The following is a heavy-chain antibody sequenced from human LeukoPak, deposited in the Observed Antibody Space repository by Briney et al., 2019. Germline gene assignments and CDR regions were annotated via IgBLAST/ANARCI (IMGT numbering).Heavy chain of an antibody. CDR2: ISGSGDTT. CDR3: AKEPLYYY. V-gene: IGHV3-23*01. CDR1: RFTFSSYT. Sequence: GGSLRLSCAASRFTFSSYTMSWVRRAPGKGLEWVSAISGSGDTTYYADSVKGRFTISRDNSKNTLYLQMNSLRAEDTAVYYCAKEPLYYYWGQGTLVTVSS. J-gene: IGHJ4*02. D-gene: IGHD2-21*01.